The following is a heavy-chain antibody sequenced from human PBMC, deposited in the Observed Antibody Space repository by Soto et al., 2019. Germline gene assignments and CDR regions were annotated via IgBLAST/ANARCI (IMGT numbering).Heavy chain of an antibody. Sequence: LRLSCVASGFTFNNAWMNWVRQAPGKGLEWVGRIKSKTDGGTTDYAALVKGRFTISRDDSKITLYLQMNGLKTEDTAVYYCTTAENYYDSSSFDYWGQGTLVTVSS. CDR3: TTAENYYDSSSFDY. D-gene: IGHD3-22*01. V-gene: IGHV3-15*01. CDR1: GFTFNNAW. CDR2: IKSKTDGGTT. J-gene: IGHJ4*02.